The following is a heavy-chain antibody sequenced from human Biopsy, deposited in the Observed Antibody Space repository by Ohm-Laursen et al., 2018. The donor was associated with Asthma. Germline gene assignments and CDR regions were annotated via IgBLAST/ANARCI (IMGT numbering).Heavy chain of an antibody. CDR2: HDHEEGGT. Sequence: ASVKVSCKISGYILTDLSMHWVRQAPGQGLEWMGGHDHEEGGTVNARRFQGRVTMTEDTSTDTAYMELSSLSSDDTAVYYFASDFPKDYVRYNFQFWGQGTLVTVSS. J-gene: IGHJ4*02. CDR3: ASDFPKDYVRYNFQF. CDR1: GYILTDLS. V-gene: IGHV1-24*01. D-gene: IGHD4-17*01.